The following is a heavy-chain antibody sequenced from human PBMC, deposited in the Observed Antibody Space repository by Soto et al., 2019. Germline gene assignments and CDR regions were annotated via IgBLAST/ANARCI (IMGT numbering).Heavy chain of an antibody. CDR1: GGSFSGYY. V-gene: IGHV4-34*01. CDR3: ARLLGYCSGGSCYSWGGYYYYYGMDV. J-gene: IGHJ6*02. D-gene: IGHD2-15*01. Sequence: WETLSLTCAVYGGSFSGYYWSWIRQPPGKGLEWSGEINHSGSTNYNPSLKSRVTISVDTSKNQFSLKLSSVTAADTAVYYCARLLGYCSGGSCYSWGGYYYYYGMDVWGQGTTVTVSS. CDR2: INHSGST.